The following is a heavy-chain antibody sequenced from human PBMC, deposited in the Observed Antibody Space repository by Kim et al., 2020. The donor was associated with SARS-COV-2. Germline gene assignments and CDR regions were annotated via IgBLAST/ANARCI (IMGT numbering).Heavy chain of an antibody. J-gene: IGHJ3*02. CDR1: GFTFSSYS. V-gene: IGHV3-23*03. Sequence: GGSLRLSCAASGFTFSSYSMSWVRQAPGKGLEWVSVIYFGGSITYYADSVKGRFTLATDNSKNTLYLQMNSIRAEDTALYYCAKGDGAWFLLYAFYIWG. CDR2: IYFGGSIT. CDR3: AKGDGAWFLLYAFYI. D-gene: IGHD6-19*01.